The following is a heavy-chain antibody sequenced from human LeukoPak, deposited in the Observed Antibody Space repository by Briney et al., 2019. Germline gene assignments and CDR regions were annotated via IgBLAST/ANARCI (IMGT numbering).Heavy chain of an antibody. CDR1: GFTFSSYG. CDR2: IRYDGSNK. D-gene: IGHD3-9*01. V-gene: IGHV3-30*02. Sequence: GGSLRLSCAASGFTFSSYGMHWVRQAPGKGLEWVAFIRYDGSNKYYADSVKGRFTISRDNSKNTLYLQMNSLRAEDTALYSCAKDYDDKFDYWGQGTQVTVSS. J-gene: IGHJ4*02. CDR3: AKDYDDKFDY.